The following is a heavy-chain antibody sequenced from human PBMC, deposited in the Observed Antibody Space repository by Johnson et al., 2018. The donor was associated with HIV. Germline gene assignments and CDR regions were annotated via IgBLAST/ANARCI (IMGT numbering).Heavy chain of an antibody. V-gene: IGHV3-23*04. CDR3: VRDDYAFHI. Sequence: VQLVESGGGLIQPGGSLGLSCAASGFSVSNNYMSWVRQAPGKGLEWVSAISGSAGITYYADSVEGRFTISRDNAKNTLYLEMKSLRADDTAVYYCVRDDYAFHIWGQGTMVTVSS. CDR1: GFSVSNNY. D-gene: IGHD2-21*02. J-gene: IGHJ3*02. CDR2: ISGSAGIT.